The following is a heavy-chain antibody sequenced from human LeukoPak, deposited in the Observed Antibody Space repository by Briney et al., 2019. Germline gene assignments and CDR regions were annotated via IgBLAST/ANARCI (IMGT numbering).Heavy chain of an antibody. V-gene: IGHV3-33*01. CDR1: GFTFSSYG. CDR3: ARARSSLPLNWFDP. D-gene: IGHD6-13*01. CDR2: IWYDGSNK. Sequence: GGSLRLSCAASGFTFSSYGMHWVRQAPGKGLEWVAVIWYDGSNKYYADSVKGRFTISRDNSKNTLYLQMNSLRAEDTAVYYCARARSSLPLNWFDPWGQGTLVIVSS. J-gene: IGHJ5*02.